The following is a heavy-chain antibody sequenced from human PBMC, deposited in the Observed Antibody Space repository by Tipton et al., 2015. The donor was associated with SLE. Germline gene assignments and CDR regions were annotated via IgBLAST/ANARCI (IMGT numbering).Heavy chain of an antibody. Sequence: TLSLTCAVYGGSFSGYYWSWIRQPPGKGLEWIGDINHSGTTNYNPSLKSRVTILVDASKNQFSLKVHSVTAADTAVYFRVHAEYFHHWGQGTLVTVSS. CDR1: GGSFSGYY. CDR2: INHSGTT. CDR3: VHAEYFHH. J-gene: IGHJ1*01. V-gene: IGHV4-34*01.